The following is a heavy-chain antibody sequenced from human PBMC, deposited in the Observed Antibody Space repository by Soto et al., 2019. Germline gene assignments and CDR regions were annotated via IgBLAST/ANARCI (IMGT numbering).Heavy chain of an antibody. J-gene: IGHJ4*02. Sequence: SVKVSCKASGFTFTSSAVQWVRQARGQRLEWIGWIVVGSGNTNYAQKFQEGVTITRDMSTSTAYMELSSLRSEDTAVYYCAADLDYYDSSGYYYRYDYWGQGTLVTVSS. V-gene: IGHV1-58*01. CDR1: GFTFTSSA. CDR2: IVVGSGNT. CDR3: AADLDYYDSSGYYYRYDY. D-gene: IGHD3-22*01.